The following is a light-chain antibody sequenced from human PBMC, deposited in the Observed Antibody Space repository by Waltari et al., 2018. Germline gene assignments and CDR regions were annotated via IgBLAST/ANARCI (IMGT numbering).Light chain of an antibody. J-gene: IGLJ2*01. CDR1: SSNIGDNY. V-gene: IGLV1-51*02. CDR2: ENV. CDR3: ATWDSSLRAVV. Sequence: QSVLTQPPSVSAAPGQKVTISCSGSSSNIGDNYVSWYQQLPGTAPKLLIFENVKRPSGIPDRVSGSKSGTSGTLGITGLLTVDEADYYCATWDSSLRAVVFGGGTKLTVL.